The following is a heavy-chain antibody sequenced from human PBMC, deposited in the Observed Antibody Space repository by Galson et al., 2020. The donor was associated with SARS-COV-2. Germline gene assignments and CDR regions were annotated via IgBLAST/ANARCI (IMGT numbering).Heavy chain of an antibody. CDR1: GGTISSYA. CDR2: IIPIFGTA. V-gene: IGHV1-69*01. J-gene: IGHJ4*02. Sequence: KISCKASGGTISSYAISWVRQAPGQGLEWMGGIIPIFGTANYAQKFQGRVTITADESTSTAYMELSSLRSEDTAVYYCARRGYGQYYFDYWGQGTLVTVSS. D-gene: IGHD5-12*01. CDR3: ARRGYGQYYFDY.